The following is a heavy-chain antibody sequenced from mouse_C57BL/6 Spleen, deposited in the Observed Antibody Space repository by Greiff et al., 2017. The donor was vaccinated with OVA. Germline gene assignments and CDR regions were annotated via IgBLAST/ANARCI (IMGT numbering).Heavy chain of an antibody. CDR3: VRHRSAMDY. Sequence: DVHLVESGGGLVQPKGSLKLSCAASGFSFNTYAMNWVRQAPGKGLEWVARIRSKSNNYATYYADSVKDRFTISRDDSESMLYLQMNNLKTEDTAMYYCVRHRSAMDYWGQGTSVTVSS. CDR1: GFSFNTYA. J-gene: IGHJ4*01. V-gene: IGHV10-1*01. CDR2: IRSKSNNYAT.